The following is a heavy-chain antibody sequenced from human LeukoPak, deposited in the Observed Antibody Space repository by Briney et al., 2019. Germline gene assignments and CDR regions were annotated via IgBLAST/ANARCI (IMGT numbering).Heavy chain of an antibody. CDR1: GGSISSGGYY. CDR2: IYYSGST. V-gene: IGHV4-31*03. Sequence: SETLSLTCTVSGGSISSGGYYWSWIHQHPGKGLEWIGYIYYSGSTYYNPSLKSRVIISVDTSKNQFSLKLSSVTAADTAVYYCASQGANQYYYYGMDVWGQGTTVTVSS. CDR3: ASQGANQYYYYGMDV. J-gene: IGHJ6*02.